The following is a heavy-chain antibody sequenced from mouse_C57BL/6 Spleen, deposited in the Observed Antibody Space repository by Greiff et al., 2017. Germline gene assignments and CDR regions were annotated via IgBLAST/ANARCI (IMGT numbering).Heavy chain of an antibody. J-gene: IGHJ3*01. V-gene: IGHV1-80*01. CDR3: AREGKYGKGFAY. D-gene: IGHD2-10*02. CDR2: IYPGDGDT. CDR1: GYAFSSYW. Sequence: QVQLKESGAELVKPGASVKISCKASGYAFSSYWMNWVKQRPGKGLEWIGQIYPGDGDTNYNGKLKGKATLTADKSSSTAYMQLSSLTSEDSAVYFCAREGKYGKGFAYWGQGTLVTVSA.